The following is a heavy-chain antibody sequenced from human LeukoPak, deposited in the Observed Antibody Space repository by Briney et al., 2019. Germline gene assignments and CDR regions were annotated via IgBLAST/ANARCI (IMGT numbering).Heavy chain of an antibody. D-gene: IGHD2-2*01. Sequence: GGSLRLSCAASGFTFSSLAMHWVRQAPGKGLEWLAFMSHDGSNKYYADSVKGRFTISRDNSKNTLYLQMNSLRAEDTAVYYCARGDIVVVPAATSRPHHGMDVWGQGTTVTVSS. CDR1: GFTFSSLA. J-gene: IGHJ6*02. CDR2: MSHDGSNK. V-gene: IGHV3-30-3*01. CDR3: ARGDIVVVPAATSRPHHGMDV.